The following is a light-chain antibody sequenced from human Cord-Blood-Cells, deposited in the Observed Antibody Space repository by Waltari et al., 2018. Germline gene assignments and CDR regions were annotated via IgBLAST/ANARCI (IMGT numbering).Light chain of an antibody. CDR2: DGS. Sequence: QSALPQPASVSGSPGQSITISCTGTSSDVGGYNYVSWYQQHPGKAPKLMIYDGSNRPSGVSNRFSGSKSGNTASLTISGLQAEDEADYYCSSYTSSSTRVFGGGTKLTVL. CDR1: SSDVGGYNY. J-gene: IGLJ3*02. CDR3: SSYTSSSTRV. V-gene: IGLV2-14*03.